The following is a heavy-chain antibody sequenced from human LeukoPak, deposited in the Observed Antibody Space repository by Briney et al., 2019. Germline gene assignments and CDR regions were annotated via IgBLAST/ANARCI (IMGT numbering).Heavy chain of an antibody. J-gene: IGHJ4*02. CDR2: TRNKANSYTT. CDR3: AFGSLDYVHFDY. Sequence: GGSLRLSCAASGFTFSDHYMDWVRQAPGKGLEWVGRTRNKANSYTTEYAASVKGRFTISRDDSKNSLYLQMNSMKTEDTAVYYCAFGSLDYVHFDYWGQGTLVTVSS. V-gene: IGHV3-72*01. D-gene: IGHD4-17*01. CDR1: GFTFSDHY.